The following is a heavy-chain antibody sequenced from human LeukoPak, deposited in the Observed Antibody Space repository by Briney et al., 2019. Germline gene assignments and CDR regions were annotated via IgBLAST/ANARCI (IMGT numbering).Heavy chain of an antibody. Sequence: GGSLRLSCAASGFTFSSYSIHWVRQAPGKGLEWVSSITSSSSYIYYADSVKGRFTISRDNAKNSLYLQMNSLRAEDTAVYYCARAMGGSGSYLDYWGQGTLVTVSS. V-gene: IGHV3-21*01. J-gene: IGHJ4*02. CDR1: GFTFSSYS. CDR2: ITSSSSYI. D-gene: IGHD3-10*01. CDR3: ARAMGGSGSYLDY.